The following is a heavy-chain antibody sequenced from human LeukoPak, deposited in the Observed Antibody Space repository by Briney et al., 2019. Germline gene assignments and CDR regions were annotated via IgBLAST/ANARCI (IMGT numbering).Heavy chain of an antibody. Sequence: PGGSLRLSCAASGFTFSSYAMSWVRQAPGKGLEWVSAISGSGGSTYYADSVKGRFTISRDNSKNTLYLQMNSLRAEDTAVYYCASGYCSGGSCQHDYWGQGTLVTVSS. V-gene: IGHV3-23*01. CDR3: ASGYCSGGSCQHDY. CDR2: ISGSGGST. J-gene: IGHJ4*02. D-gene: IGHD2-15*01. CDR1: GFTFSSYA.